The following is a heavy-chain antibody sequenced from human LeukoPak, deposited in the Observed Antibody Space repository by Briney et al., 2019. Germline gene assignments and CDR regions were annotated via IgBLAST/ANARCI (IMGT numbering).Heavy chain of an antibody. Sequence: GGSLRLSCAASGFTLTSYEMNWVRQAPGKGLEWVSYISSSTIYYADSVKGRFTISRDNAKNSLYLQMHSLRDEDTAVYYCARGDLLAMDYWGQGTLVTVSS. CDR1: GFTLTSYE. D-gene: IGHD5-12*01. CDR2: ISSSTI. V-gene: IGHV3-48*02. CDR3: ARGDLLAMDY. J-gene: IGHJ4*02.